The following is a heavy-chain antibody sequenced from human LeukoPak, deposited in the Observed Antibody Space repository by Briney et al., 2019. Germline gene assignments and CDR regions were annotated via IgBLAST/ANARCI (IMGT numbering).Heavy chain of an antibody. Sequence: GGSLRLSCAASGFTFSSYAMSWVRQAPGKGLEWVSAISGSGGSTYYADSVKGRFTISRDNSKNTLYLQMNSLRAEDTAVYYCARDNMLKEYYYDSSGSYYFDYWGQGTLVTVSS. V-gene: IGHV3-23*01. J-gene: IGHJ4*02. CDR2: ISGSGGST. D-gene: IGHD3-22*01. CDR1: GFTFSSYA. CDR3: ARDNMLKEYYYDSSGSYYFDY.